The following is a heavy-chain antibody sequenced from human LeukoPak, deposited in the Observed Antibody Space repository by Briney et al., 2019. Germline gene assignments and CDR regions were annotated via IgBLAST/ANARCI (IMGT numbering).Heavy chain of an antibody. V-gene: IGHV4-34*01. Sequence: SETLSLTCAVYGGSFSGYYWSWIRQPPGKGLEWIGSIYYSGSTYYNPSLKSRVTISVDTSKNQFSLKLSSVTAADTAVYYCARGKVVAGTPGQNSWDYWGQGTLVTVSS. CDR3: ARGKVVAGTPGQNSWDY. J-gene: IGHJ4*02. CDR2: IYYSGST. D-gene: IGHD6-19*01. CDR1: GGSFSGYY.